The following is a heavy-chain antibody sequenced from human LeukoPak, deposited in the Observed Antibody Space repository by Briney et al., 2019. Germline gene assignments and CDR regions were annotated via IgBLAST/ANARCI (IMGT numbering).Heavy chain of an antibody. D-gene: IGHD3-3*01. CDR2: FDPEDGET. CDR3: ATDKPSGGIWSGYYFVRRAFDI. CDR1: GYTLTELS. J-gene: IGHJ3*02. Sequence: SCKVSGYTLTELSMHWVRQAPGKGLEWMGGFDPEDGETIYAQKLQGRVTMTEDTSTETAYMEVSRLRYEDTVVYYCATDKPSGGIWSGYYFVRRAFDIWGQGTMVTVSS. V-gene: IGHV1-24*01.